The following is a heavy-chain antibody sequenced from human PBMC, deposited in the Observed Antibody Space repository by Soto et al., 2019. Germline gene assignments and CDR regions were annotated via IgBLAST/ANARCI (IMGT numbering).Heavy chain of an antibody. CDR2: INVGNGNA. V-gene: IGHV1-3*01. Sequence: QVQFVQSGAEVKKPGASVKLSCKTSGYTYTEYAIHWVRQAPGQGLEWMGWINVGNGNAKHSQRFEGRVTMTRDTSASTVYMEVGSLASEDTAVYYCTSSSERGYWCQGTLVTVSS. J-gene: IGHJ4*02. CDR1: GYTYTEYA. CDR3: TSSSERGY.